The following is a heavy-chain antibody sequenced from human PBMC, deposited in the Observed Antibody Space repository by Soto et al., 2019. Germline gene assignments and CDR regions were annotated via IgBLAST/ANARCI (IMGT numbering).Heavy chain of an antibody. CDR2: ISYDGSNK. V-gene: IGHV3-30*18. Sequence: QVQLVESGGGVVQPGRSLRLSCAASGFTFSSYGMHWVRQAPGKGLEWVAVISYDGSNKYYADSVKGRFTISRDNSKNTLYLQMNSLRAEDTAVYYCAKVRGLAVAGPGHFDYWGQGTLVTVSS. D-gene: IGHD6-19*01. CDR1: GFTFSSYG. J-gene: IGHJ4*02. CDR3: AKVRGLAVAGPGHFDY.